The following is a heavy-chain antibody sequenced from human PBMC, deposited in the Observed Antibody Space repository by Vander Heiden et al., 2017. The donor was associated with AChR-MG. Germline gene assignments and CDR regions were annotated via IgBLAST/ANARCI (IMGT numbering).Heavy chain of an antibody. CDR3: TTYGSGSYYNAPFDY. V-gene: IGHV3-15*01. D-gene: IGHD3-10*01. Sequence: EVQLVESGGGLVQPGGSLRLSCAASGFPFSNAGMSWVRQAPGKGLEWVGRIKSKTDGGTTDYAAPVKGRFTISRDDSKNTLYLQMNSLKTEDTAVYYCTTYGSGSYYNAPFDYWGQGTLVTVSS. CDR1: GFPFSNAG. CDR2: IKSKTDGGTT. J-gene: IGHJ4*02.